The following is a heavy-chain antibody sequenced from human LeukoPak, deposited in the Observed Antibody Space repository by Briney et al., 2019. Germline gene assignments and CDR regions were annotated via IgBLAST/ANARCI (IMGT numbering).Heavy chain of an antibody. CDR1: GYTFTGYY. J-gene: IGHJ4*02. D-gene: IGHD3-10*01. CDR3: ARIPSGSGDPDN. V-gene: IGHV1-2*02. Sequence: GASVKVSCKASGYTFTGYYMHWVRQAPGQGLEWMGWINPNSGDTNYAQRFQGRVTMTRDTSITTAYMELSRLRSDDTAVYYCARIPSGSGDPDNWGQGTLVTVSS. CDR2: INPNSGDT.